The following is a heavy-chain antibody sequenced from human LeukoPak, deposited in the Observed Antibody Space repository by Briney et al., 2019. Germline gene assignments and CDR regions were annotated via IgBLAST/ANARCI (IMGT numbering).Heavy chain of an antibody. J-gene: IGHJ6*02. V-gene: IGHV3-7*03. CDR2: INHNGNVN. D-gene: IGHD3-16*01. CDR1: GFMFSSYA. CDR3: ARGGGLDV. Sequence: SGGSLRLSCAASGFMFSSYAMNWARQAPGKGLEWVASINHNGNVNYYVDSVKGRFTISRDNAKNSLYLQMSDLRAEDTAVYFCARGGGLDVWGQGATVTVSS.